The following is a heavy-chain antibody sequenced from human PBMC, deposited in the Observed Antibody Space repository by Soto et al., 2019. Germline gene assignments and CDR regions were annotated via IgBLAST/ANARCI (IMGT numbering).Heavy chain of an antibody. CDR2: IFSNDGK. J-gene: IGHJ4*02. D-gene: IGHD6-19*01. V-gene: IGHV2-26*01. CDR1: GFSLSNARMG. CDR3: ARISYSSGWHDY. Sequence: QVTLKESGPVRVKPTETLTRTCTVSGFSLSNARMGVSWIRRPPGKALEWLAHIFSNDGKSYSTSLKSRLTISKDTSKSQVVLTMTNMDPGDTATYYCARISYSSGWHDYWGQGTLVTVSS.